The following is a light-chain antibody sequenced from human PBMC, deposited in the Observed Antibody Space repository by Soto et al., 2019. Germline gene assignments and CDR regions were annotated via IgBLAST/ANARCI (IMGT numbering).Light chain of an antibody. J-gene: IGLJ2*01. CDR2: EVS. V-gene: IGLV2-14*01. Sequence: QSVLTQPASVSGSPGQSITISCTGTSSDVGGYKYVSWYQQHPGKAPKLMIYEVSYRPSGVSNRFSGSKSGNTAALTISGLQAEDKADYFCTSYTSNNTLNLLFGEGTKVTVL. CDR1: SSDVGGYKY. CDR3: TSYTSNNTLNLL.